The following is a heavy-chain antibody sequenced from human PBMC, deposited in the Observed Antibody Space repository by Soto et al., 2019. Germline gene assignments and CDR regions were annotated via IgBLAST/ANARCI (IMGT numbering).Heavy chain of an antibody. V-gene: IGHV3-30*18. CDR1: GFTFSNYA. CDR2: ISYDGSYK. CDR3: AKKAAYCDSTICSIDY. D-gene: IGHD2-2*01. J-gene: IGHJ4*02. Sequence: QVQMVESGGGVVQPGRSLRLSCAASGFTFSNYAMHWVRQAPGKGLEWVALISYDGSYKYFADSVKGRFTISRDNSKNTVYLQMNSLRAEDTAVYYCAKKAAYCDSTICSIDYWGQGTLVTVSS.